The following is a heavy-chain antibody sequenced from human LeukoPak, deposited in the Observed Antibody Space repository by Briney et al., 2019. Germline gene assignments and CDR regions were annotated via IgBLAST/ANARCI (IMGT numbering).Heavy chain of an antibody. V-gene: IGHV4-59*01. J-gene: IGHJ6*02. Sequence: PSETLSLTCTVSGGSISSYYWSWIRQPPGKGLEWIGYIYYSGSTNYNPSLKSRVTISVDTSKNQFSLKLSSVTAADTAVYYCARATYYYGSGSYPFYYYGMDVWGQGTTVTVSS. CDR1: GGSISSYY. D-gene: IGHD3-10*01. CDR3: ARATYYYGSGSYPFYYYGMDV. CDR2: IYYSGST.